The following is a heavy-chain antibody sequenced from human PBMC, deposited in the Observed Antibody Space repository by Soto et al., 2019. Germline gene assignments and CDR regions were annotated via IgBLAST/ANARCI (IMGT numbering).Heavy chain of an antibody. Sequence: QVQLVQSGAEVKKPGSSVKVSCKASGGTFSTYTISWVRQAPGQGLEWMGRIIPFLGIINYAEKFHDRVTITADKSTTTVYMELSSLRPEDTAVYHCARDHGYCESTTCFPPFDIWGQGTMFTVSS. CDR1: GGTFSTYT. CDR2: IIPFLGII. CDR3: ARDHGYCESTTCFPPFDI. V-gene: IGHV1-69*08. D-gene: IGHD2-2*03. J-gene: IGHJ3*02.